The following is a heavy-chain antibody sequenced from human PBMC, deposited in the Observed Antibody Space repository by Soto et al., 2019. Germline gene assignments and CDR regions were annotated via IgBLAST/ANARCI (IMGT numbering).Heavy chain of an antibody. J-gene: IGHJ6*02. V-gene: IGHV5-51*01. CDR3: ARRIGYYYDSSRYFAPGGMDV. Sequence: GESLKISCKGSGYSFTSYWIGWVRQMPGKGLEWMGIIYPGDSDTRYSPSFQGQVTISADKSISTAYLQWSSLKASDTAMYYCARRIGYYYDSSRYFAPGGMDVWGQGTTVTVSS. CDR1: GYSFTSYW. CDR2: IYPGDSDT. D-gene: IGHD3-22*01.